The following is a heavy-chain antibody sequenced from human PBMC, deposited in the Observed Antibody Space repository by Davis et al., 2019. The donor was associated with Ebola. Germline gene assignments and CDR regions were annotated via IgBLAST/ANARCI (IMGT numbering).Heavy chain of an antibody. V-gene: IGHV3-48*02. Sequence: PGGSLRLSCAASGFPFTSYTLNWVRQAPGKGLEWISYISGTSDSIVYADSVKGRFTVSRDNAKNSVFLQMNNLRDGDTAVYYCATSESFFDYAAYFHYWGQGTLLTVSS. CDR1: GFPFTSYT. D-gene: IGHD3-16*01. CDR3: ATSESFFDYAAYFHY. J-gene: IGHJ4*02. CDR2: ISGTSDSI.